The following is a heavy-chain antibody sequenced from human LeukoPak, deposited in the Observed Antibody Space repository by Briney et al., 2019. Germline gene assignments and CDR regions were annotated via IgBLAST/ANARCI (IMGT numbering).Heavy chain of an antibody. J-gene: IGHJ3*02. CDR1: GGSISSSSYY. Sequence: SETLSLTCTVSGGSISSSSYYWGWIRQPPGKGLEWIGSIYYSGSTYYNPSLKSRVTISVDTSKNQFSLKLSSVTAADTAVYYCASYSGSPLDDAFDIWGQGTMVTVSS. CDR2: IYYSGST. D-gene: IGHD1-26*01. CDR3: ASYSGSPLDDAFDI. V-gene: IGHV4-39*01.